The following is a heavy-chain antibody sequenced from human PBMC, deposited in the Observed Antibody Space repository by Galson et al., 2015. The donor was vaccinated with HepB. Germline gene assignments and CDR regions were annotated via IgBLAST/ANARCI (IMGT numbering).Heavy chain of an antibody. Sequence: LRLSCAASGFSFSNFAMTWVRQAPGKGLEWVSAIGGSGTRIYYADSVKGRFTISRDNSKNTLYLQMNSLRAEDAAVYYCARDGLTAASDYWGQGTLVTVAS. J-gene: IGHJ4*02. V-gene: IGHV3-23*01. D-gene: IGHD6-13*01. CDR1: GFSFSNFA. CDR3: ARDGLTAASDY. CDR2: IGGSGTRI.